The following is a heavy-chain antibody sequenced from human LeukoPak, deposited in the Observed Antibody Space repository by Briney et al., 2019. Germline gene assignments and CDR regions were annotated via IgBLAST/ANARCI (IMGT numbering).Heavy chain of an antibody. CDR3: ARHRPSYSSSWWWFDP. D-gene: IGHD6-13*01. V-gene: IGHV4-39*01. Sequence: SETLSLTCTVSGGSISSSSYYWGWIRQPPGKGLEWIGSIYYSGSTYYNPSLKSRVTISVDTSKNKFSLKLSSVTAADTAVYYCARHRPSYSSSWWWFDPWGQGTLVTVSS. CDR2: IYYSGST. J-gene: IGHJ5*02. CDR1: GGSISSSSYY.